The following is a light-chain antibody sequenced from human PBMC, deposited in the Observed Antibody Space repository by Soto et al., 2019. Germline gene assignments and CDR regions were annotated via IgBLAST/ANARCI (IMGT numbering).Light chain of an antibody. V-gene: IGKV1-9*01. Sequence: DIQLTQSPSFLSASVGDRVTITCRASLGIRDYLAWYQQKPGRVPRLLIYSASTLQSGVPSRFSGSGSGTEFTLTISSLQPEDFATYYCQQLNSYPLAFGGGTKVDIK. CDR1: LGIRDY. CDR2: SAS. CDR3: QQLNSYPLA. J-gene: IGKJ4*01.